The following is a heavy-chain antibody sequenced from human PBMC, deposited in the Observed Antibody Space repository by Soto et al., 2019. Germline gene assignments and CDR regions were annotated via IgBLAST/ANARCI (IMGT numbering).Heavy chain of an antibody. V-gene: IGHV4-4*07. CDR1: GDSMTKYY. J-gene: IGHJ4*02. CDR3: ARTVGAAYYFDF. D-gene: IGHD1-26*01. CDR2: IYTSGST. Sequence: QVQLQETGPGLVKPSETLSLTCTVSGDSMTKYYWSWIRQPAGKGLEWIGRIYTSGSTNYNPSLKSRVTMSIDTSNNHFSLNLKSVSAADTAVYYCARTVGAAYYFDFWGQRALVTVSS.